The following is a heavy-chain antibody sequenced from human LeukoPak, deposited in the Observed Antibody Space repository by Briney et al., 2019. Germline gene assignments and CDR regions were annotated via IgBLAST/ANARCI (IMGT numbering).Heavy chain of an antibody. CDR2: IIPILGIA. CDR1: GGTFSSYT. J-gene: IGHJ3*02. Sequence: ASVKVSCKASGGTFSSYTISWVRQAPGQGLEWMGRIIPILGIANYAQKFQGRVTITADKSTSTAYMELSSLRSEDTAVYYCARSGRYYYDSSGYTDAFDTWGQGTMVTVSS. D-gene: IGHD3-22*01. V-gene: IGHV1-69*02. CDR3: ARSGRYYYDSSGYTDAFDT.